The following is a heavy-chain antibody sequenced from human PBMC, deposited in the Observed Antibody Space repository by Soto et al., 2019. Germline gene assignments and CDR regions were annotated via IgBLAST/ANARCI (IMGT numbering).Heavy chain of an antibody. J-gene: IGHJ4*02. D-gene: IGHD6-13*01. Sequence: PSETLSLTCAVYGGSFSGYYWSWIRQPPGKGLEWIGEINHSGSTNYNPSLKSRVTISVDTSKNQFSLKLSSVTAADTGMYYCARNGGNTWYYFDSWGQGTVVTVSS. CDR1: GGSFSGYY. V-gene: IGHV4-34*01. CDR2: INHSGST. CDR3: ARNGGNTWYYFDS.